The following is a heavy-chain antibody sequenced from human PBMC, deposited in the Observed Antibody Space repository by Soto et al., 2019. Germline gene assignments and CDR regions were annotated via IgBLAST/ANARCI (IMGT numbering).Heavy chain of an antibody. Sequence: GGSLRLSCAASGFTFSTYWMSWVRQAPGKGLEWVANIKPDGSEKWYVDSVKGRFTISRDNAKNSLYLQMISLRAEDTAMYYCARGDYYDTSGPFSDAFDIWGKGTMVTVSS. CDR1: GFTFSTYW. V-gene: IGHV3-7*04. CDR2: IKPDGSEK. CDR3: ARGDYYDTSGPFSDAFDI. D-gene: IGHD3-22*01. J-gene: IGHJ3*02.